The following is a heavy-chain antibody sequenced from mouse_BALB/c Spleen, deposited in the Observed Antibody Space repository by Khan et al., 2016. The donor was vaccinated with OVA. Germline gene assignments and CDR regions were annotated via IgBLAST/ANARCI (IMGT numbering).Heavy chain of an antibody. Sequence: QLQLKESGPGLVAPSQSLSITCTVSGFSLTDYGVSWIRQPPGKGLEWLGIIWGGGSAYYNSALKSRLSINKDNSKSQVFLKMNSLHTDDTAIYYCTRNTHRYYATDYWGQGTSVTVSS. D-gene: IGHD2-14*01. J-gene: IGHJ4*01. CDR1: GFSLTDYG. V-gene: IGHV2-6-5*01. CDR2: IWGGGSA. CDR3: TRNTHRYYATDY.